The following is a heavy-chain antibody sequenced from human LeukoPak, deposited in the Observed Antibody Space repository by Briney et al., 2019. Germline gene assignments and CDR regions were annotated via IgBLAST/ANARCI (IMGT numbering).Heavy chain of an antibody. CDR3: ARSGSYRANFDY. CDR1: GVTFSNYW. D-gene: IGHD1-26*01. CDR2: INSDGSST. V-gene: IGHV3-74*01. J-gene: IGHJ4*02. Sequence: GGSLRLSCAASGVTFSNYWMHWVRQAPGKGLVWVSRINSDGSSTSYADSVKGRFTISRDNAKNTLYPQMNSLRAEDTAVYYCARSGSYRANFDYWGQGTLVTVSS.